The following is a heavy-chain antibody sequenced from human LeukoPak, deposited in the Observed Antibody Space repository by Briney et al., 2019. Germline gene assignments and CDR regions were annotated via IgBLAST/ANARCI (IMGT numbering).Heavy chain of an antibody. CDR1: EYTFTSYY. J-gene: IGHJ4*02. Sequence: ASVKVSCKASEYTFTSYYMHWVRQAPGQGLEWMGWINPNSGGTNYAQKFQGRVTMTRDTSISTAYMELSRLRSDDTAVYYCARSLGDYGLYPDYWGQGTLVTVSS. CDR2: INPNSGGT. CDR3: ARSLGDYGLYPDY. D-gene: IGHD4-17*01. V-gene: IGHV1-2*02.